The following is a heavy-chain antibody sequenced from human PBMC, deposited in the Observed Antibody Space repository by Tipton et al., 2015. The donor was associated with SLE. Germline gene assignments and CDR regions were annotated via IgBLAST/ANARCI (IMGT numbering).Heavy chain of an antibody. CDR2: IYTSGST. V-gene: IGHV4-4*07. J-gene: IGHJ3*02. CDR1: GGSISSYY. D-gene: IGHD2-15*01. Sequence: GLVKPSETLSLTCTVSGGSISSYYWSWIRQPAGKGLEWIGRIYTSGSTNYNPSLKSRVTMSVDTSKNQFSLKLSSVTAADTAVYYCAKDWDYCSGGSGYHDAFDIWAKGQWSPSLQ. CDR3: AKDWDYCSGGSGYHDAFDI.